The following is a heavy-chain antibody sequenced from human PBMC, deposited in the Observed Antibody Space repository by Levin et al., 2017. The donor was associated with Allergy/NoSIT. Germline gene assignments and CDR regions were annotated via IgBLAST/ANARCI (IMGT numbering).Heavy chain of an antibody. CDR1: GFTFSSYA. CDR2: ISGSGGST. D-gene: IGHD6-13*01. V-gene: IGHV3-23*01. CDR3: AKNIAAASDDAFDI. J-gene: IGHJ3*02. Sequence: PGESLKISCAASGFTFSSYAMSWVRQAPGKGLEWVSAISGSGGSTYYADSVKGRFTISRDNSKNTLYLQMNSLRAEDTAVYYCAKNIAAASDDAFDIWGQGTMVTVSS.